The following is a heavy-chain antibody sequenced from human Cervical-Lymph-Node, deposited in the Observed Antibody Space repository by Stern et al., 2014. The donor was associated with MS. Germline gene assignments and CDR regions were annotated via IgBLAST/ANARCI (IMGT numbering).Heavy chain of an antibody. CDR3: ARVIVLVVGGILHNWFDP. J-gene: IGHJ5*02. V-gene: IGHV4-59*01. D-gene: IGHD2-8*02. CDR2: IYSSGTT. Sequence: QVQLQESGPGLVKPSETLSLTCTVSGGSISGSYWTWIRQPPGKGLEWIGDIYSSGTTNYNPSLKSRVAISVDTSENQFSLKLSSVTASDTAVYYGARVIVLVVGGILHNWFDPWGRGTLVTVSS. CDR1: GGSISGSY.